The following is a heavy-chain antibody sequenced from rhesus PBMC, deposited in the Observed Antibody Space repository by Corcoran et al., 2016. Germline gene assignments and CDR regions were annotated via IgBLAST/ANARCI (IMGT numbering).Heavy chain of an antibody. CDR1: GGSIRSDYYY. CDR3: ARYLYSGIFRGLDS. V-gene: IGHV4-122*02. J-gene: IGHJ6*01. Sequence: QVPLQESGPGLVKPSETLSLTCAVSGGSIRSDYYYCPLIRQHPGTGLEWIVYLPYTGSTNYKPALKSRVTISRDTSKNQFSLRLSSVTAADTAMYYCARYLYSGIFRGLDSWGQGVVVTVSS. D-gene: IGHD2-27*01. CDR2: LPYTGST.